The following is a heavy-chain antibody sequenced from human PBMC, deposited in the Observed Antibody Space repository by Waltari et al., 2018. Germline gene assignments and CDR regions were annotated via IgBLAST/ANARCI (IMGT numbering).Heavy chain of an antibody. Sequence: EVQLVESGGGLVQPGGSLRLSCAASGFTFSSYAMSWVRQAPGKGRGWVSAISGSGGSTYYTDSVKGRFTISRDNSKNTLYLQMNSLRAEDTAVYYCAKAPNDYGDSHWYFDLWGRGTLVTVSS. CDR2: ISGSGGST. CDR3: AKAPNDYGDSHWYFDL. J-gene: IGHJ2*01. V-gene: IGHV3-23*04. CDR1: GFTFSSYA. D-gene: IGHD4-17*01.